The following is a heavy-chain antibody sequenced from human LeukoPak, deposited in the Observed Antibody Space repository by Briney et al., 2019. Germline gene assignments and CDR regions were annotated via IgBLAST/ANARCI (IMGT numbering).Heavy chain of an antibody. CDR3: AKDHYDSSGSFDY. CDR1: GLTFSSYS. V-gene: IGHV3-48*04. D-gene: IGHD3-22*01. CDR2: ISSSGSTA. Sequence: GGSLRLSCAASGLTFSSYSMNWVRQAPGKGLEWVSYISSSGSTAYYADSVKGRFTISRDNAKNLLYLQMNSLRAEDTAVYYCAKDHYDSSGSFDYWGQGTLVTVSS. J-gene: IGHJ4*02.